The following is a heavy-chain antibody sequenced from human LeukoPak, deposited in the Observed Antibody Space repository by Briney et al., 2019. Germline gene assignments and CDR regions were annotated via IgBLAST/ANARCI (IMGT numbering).Heavy chain of an antibody. CDR3: ARGRWLVPGYYYYYGMDV. CDR2: IYYSGST. Sequence: TLSLTCTVSGGSISSYYWSWIRQPPGKGLEWIGYIYYSGSTNYNPSLKSRVTISVDTSKNQFSLKLSSVTAADTAVYYCARGRWLVPGYYYYYGMDVWGQGTTVTVSS. CDR1: GGSISSYY. V-gene: IGHV4-59*12. J-gene: IGHJ6*02. D-gene: IGHD6-19*01.